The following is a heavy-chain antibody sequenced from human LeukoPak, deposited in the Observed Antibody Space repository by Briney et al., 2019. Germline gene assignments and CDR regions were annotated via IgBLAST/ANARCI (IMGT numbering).Heavy chain of an antibody. Sequence: ASVKVSCKASGYTFTSYGISWVRQAPGQGLEWMGWISAYNDNTNYAQKLQGRVTMTTDTSTSTAYMELRSLRSDDTAVYYCARGRRYDSSGCRPEIDYWGQGTLVTVSS. D-gene: IGHD3-22*01. CDR2: ISAYNDNT. V-gene: IGHV1-18*01. CDR1: GYTFTSYG. J-gene: IGHJ4*02. CDR3: ARGRRYDSSGCRPEIDY.